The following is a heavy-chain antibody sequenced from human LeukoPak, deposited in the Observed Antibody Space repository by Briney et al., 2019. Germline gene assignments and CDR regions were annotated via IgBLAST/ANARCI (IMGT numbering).Heavy chain of an antibody. CDR1: GFTFSSYG. Sequence: GGSLRLSCAASGFTFSSYGMHWVRQAPGKGLEWVAVISYDGSNKYYADSVKGRFTISRDNSKNTLYLQMNSLRAEDTAVYYCAKGREMATISNGMDVWGRGTTVTVSS. CDR3: AKGREMATISNGMDV. CDR2: ISYDGSNK. V-gene: IGHV3-30*18. D-gene: IGHD5-24*01. J-gene: IGHJ6*02.